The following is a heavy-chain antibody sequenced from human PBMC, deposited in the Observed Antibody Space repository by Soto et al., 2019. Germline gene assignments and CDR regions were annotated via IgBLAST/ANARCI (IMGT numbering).Heavy chain of an antibody. D-gene: IGHD6-25*01. CDR3: ARHSRGLNFDF. CDR1: GVSIIHSPYY. J-gene: IGHJ4*02. CDR2: IHHSGTT. V-gene: IGHV4-39*01. Sequence: QLQRQESGPGLVEPSETLSLICTVSGVSIIHSPYYWGWIRQPPGKGLEWIGTIHHSGTTYYNPSLKSRVTISVDTSKDQLSLKLSSVTAADMAVYYCARHSRGLNFDFWGQGTLVTVSS.